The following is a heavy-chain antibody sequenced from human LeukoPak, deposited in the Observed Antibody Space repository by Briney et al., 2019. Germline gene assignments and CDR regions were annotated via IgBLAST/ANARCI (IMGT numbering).Heavy chain of an antibody. CDR3: ATYRQVLLPFES. CDR1: IDSFTNYY. CDR2: IYYSGST. V-gene: IGHV4-59*01. D-gene: IGHD2-8*02. J-gene: IGHJ4*02. Sequence: SETLSLTCAVYIDSFTNYYWSWIRQPPGKGLEWIGYIYYSGSTNYNPSLKSRVTISVDTSKNQFSLKLSSVTAADTAIYYCATYRQVLLPFESWGQGTLVTVSS.